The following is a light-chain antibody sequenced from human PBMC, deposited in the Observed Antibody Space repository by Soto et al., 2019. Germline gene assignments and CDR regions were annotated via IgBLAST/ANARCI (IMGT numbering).Light chain of an antibody. V-gene: IGLV4-60*02. CDR3: ETWDXNTRV. CDR2: LEGSGSY. CDR1: SGHSSYI. J-gene: IGLJ2*01. Sequence: QSVLTQSSSASASLGSSVKLTCTLSSGHSSYIIAWHQQQPGKAPRYLMKLEGSGSYNKGSGVPDRFSGSSSGADRYLTIXNLQFEDEANYYCETWDXNTRVXXGXXKLTVL.